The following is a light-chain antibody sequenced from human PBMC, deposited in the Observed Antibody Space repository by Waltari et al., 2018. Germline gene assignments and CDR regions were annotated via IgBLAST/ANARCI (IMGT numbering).Light chain of an antibody. J-gene: IGLJ3*02. CDR1: SGHSTFA. CDR2: LNSDGSH. CDR3: ETWDTAIHV. Sequence: QLVVTQSPSASAPLGASVKLTCTLTSGHSTFAIAWHQQQPGKGPRYLMSLNSDGSHSRGDGIPVRFSGYSSGAERYLTISSLESEDEADYYCETWDTAIHVFGGGTKLTVI. V-gene: IGLV4-69*01.